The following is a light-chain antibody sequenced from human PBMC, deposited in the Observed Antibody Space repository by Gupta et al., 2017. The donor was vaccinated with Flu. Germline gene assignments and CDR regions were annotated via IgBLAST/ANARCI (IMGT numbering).Light chain of an antibody. J-gene: IGKJ5*01. CDR2: WAS. V-gene: IGKV4-1*01. CDR1: QSLLAASSVRDC. CDR3: HQFYSAPLT. Sequence: IVLTHSPDSLAVSLGGVATINCGASQSLLAASSVRDCLAWFQKKPGQPPRVLIYWASNRQSGVPDRFSGSASGTDFTLTISNLQPEDVAVYYCHQFYSAPLTFGQGTRLEIK.